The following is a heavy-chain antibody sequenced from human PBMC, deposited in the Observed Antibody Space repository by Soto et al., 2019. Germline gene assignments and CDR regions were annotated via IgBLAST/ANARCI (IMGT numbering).Heavy chain of an antibody. V-gene: IGHV1-18*01. D-gene: IGHD2-8*01. J-gene: IGHJ6*02. Sequence: EASVKVSCKASGYSFSTYGISWVRQAPGQGLEWMGWISGYNGDTNYAQKFQGRVTMTIDTSTTTAYLELRRLTYDDTAVYFCAKNGHPPYYYYGMDVWGQGTTVTVSS. CDR3: AKNGHPPYYYYGMDV. CDR1: GYSFSTYG. CDR2: ISGYNGDT.